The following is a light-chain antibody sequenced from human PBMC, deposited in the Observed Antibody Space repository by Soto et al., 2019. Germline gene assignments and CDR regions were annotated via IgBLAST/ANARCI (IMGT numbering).Light chain of an antibody. J-gene: IGKJ2*01. CDR3: QQYNAMYT. CDR2: GAS. CDR1: QSVSSN. V-gene: IGKV3-15*01. Sequence: EIVMTQSPATLSVSPGERATLSCRASQSVSSNLAWYQQKPGQAPRLLIYGASTRATGIPARFSGSGSGTEFTLTISSLQSEDCAVYYCQQYNAMYTFGQGTKLEIK.